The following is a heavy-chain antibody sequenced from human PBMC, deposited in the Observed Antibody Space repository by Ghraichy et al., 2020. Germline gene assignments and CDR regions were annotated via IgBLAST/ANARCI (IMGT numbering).Heavy chain of an antibody. CDR1: GFTFSSYA. J-gene: IGHJ4*02. CDR3: AKGTIYYDTSNYFDY. CDR2: ISGSGGTT. D-gene: IGHD3-22*01. V-gene: IGHV3-23*01. Sequence: GGSLRLSCAASGFTFSSYAMSWVRQAPGKGLEWVSGISGSGGTTYYADSMKGRFTISRDNSKNTLYLQMNSLRAEDTALYYCAKGTIYYDTSNYFDYWGQGTLVTVSS.